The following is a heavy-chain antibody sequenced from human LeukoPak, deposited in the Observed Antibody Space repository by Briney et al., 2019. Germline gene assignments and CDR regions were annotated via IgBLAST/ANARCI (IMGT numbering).Heavy chain of an antibody. CDR1: GYTFTRYW. J-gene: IGHJ3*02. V-gene: IGHV5-51*01. CDR3: ARKGDILTGYYSSAFDI. Sequence: GESLKISCKASGYTFTRYWIGWVRQTPGKGLEWMGIIYPGDSDTRYSPSFQGQVTISADKSISTAYLQWSSLKASDTAMYYCARKGDILTGYYSSAFDIWGQGTMVTVSS. D-gene: IGHD3-9*01. CDR2: IYPGDSDT.